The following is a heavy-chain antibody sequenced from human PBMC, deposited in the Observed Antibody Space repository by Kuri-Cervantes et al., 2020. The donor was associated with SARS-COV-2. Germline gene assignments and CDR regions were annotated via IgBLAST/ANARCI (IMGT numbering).Heavy chain of an antibody. CDR2: ISYSGCT. Sequence: ISNFYWSWIRQPPGKGPEWIGFISYSGCTTYNPSLRRRVAISVDTSKNKFSLNLSSMTAADTAVYYCVRTEGVVANYYFDYWGQGTLVTVSS. D-gene: IGHD3-16*02. V-gene: IGHV4-59*01. J-gene: IGHJ4*02. CDR1: ISNFY. CDR3: VRTEGVVANYYFDY.